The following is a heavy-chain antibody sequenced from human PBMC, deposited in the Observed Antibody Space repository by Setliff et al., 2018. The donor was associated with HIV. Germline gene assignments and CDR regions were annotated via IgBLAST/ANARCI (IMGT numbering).Heavy chain of an antibody. D-gene: IGHD6-19*01. J-gene: IGHJ6*02. Sequence: SETLSLTCTVSGGAISSSSYYWGWIRQPPGKGLEWIGSIYYSESTYYNPSLKNRVTISVDTSKNQFSLKLSSVTAEDTAVYYCAKDQGITVGAAVYYYFYAMDVWGQGTSVTVSS. V-gene: IGHV4-39*07. CDR1: GGAISSSSYY. CDR2: IYYSEST. CDR3: AKDQGITVGAAVYYYFYAMDV.